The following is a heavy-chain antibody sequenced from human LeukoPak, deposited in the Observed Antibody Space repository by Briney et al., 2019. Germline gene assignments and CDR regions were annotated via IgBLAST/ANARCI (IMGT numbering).Heavy chain of an antibody. V-gene: IGHV4-34*01. CDR2: INHSGST. D-gene: IGHD4-17*01. J-gene: IGHJ4*02. Sequence: SETLSLTCAVYGGSFSGYYWSWIRQPPGKGLEWIGEINHSGSTNYNPSLKSRVTISVDTSKNQFSLKLSSVTAADTAVYYCARGRLDYGDYAPHFDYWGQGTLVTVSP. CDR1: GGSFSGYY. CDR3: ARGRLDYGDYAPHFDY.